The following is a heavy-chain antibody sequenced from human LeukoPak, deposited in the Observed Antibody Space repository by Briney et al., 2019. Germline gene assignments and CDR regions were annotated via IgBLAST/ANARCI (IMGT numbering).Heavy chain of an antibody. J-gene: IGHJ3*02. CDR1: GGTFSSYV. CDR3: AVGVRGAGSYQIWGHAFDI. V-gene: IGHV1-69*13. Sequence: SVKVSCKASGGTFSSYVINLVRQAPGQGLEWMGGIIPIFSTADYAQKFQGRVTITADESTSTAYMELSSLRSEDTAVYYCAVGVRGAGSYQIWGHAFDIWGQGTMVTVSS. D-gene: IGHD3-10*01. CDR2: IIPIFSTA.